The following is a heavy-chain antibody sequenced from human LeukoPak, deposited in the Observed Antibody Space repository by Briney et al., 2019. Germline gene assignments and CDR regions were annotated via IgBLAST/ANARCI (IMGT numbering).Heavy chain of an antibody. Sequence: GGSLRLSCAASGFTFSSYAMHWVRQAPGKGLEWVAVISSDGSNKYYADSVKGRFTISRDNSKNTLYLQMNSLRAEDTAVYYCANEKLLWFGELSLWGQGTLVTVSS. J-gene: IGHJ4*02. CDR2: ISSDGSNK. D-gene: IGHD3-10*01. CDR1: GFTFSSYA. V-gene: IGHV3-30*04. CDR3: ANEKLLWFGELSL.